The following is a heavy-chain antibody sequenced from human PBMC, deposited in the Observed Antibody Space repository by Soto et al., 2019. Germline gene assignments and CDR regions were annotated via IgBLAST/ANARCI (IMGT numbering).Heavy chain of an antibody. J-gene: IGHJ6*02. Sequence: EVQLVESGGGLVQPDGSLRLSCEASGFTSHDHAMHWVRQTPGKGLEWVSGIMWNSGSTGYADSVKGRFTISRDNAKNSLYLQMNSLRVEDTALYYCGKDVTAGGLDVWGQGTTVTVSS. CDR1: GFTSHDHA. CDR2: IMWNSGST. CDR3: GKDVTAGGLDV. V-gene: IGHV3-9*02. D-gene: IGHD2-21*02.